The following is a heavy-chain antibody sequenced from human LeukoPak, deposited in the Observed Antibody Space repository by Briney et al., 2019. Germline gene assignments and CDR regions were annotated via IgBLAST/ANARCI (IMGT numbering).Heavy chain of an antibody. Sequence: ETLSLTCAVYGGSFSGYYWSWIRQPPGKGLEWVSVIYSGGSTYYADSVKGRFTISRDNSKNTLYLQMNSLRAEDTAVYYCARSGARLPLDYWGQGTLVTVSS. J-gene: IGHJ4*02. CDR3: ARSGARLPLDY. CDR2: IYSGGST. CDR1: GGSFSGYY. V-gene: IGHV3-53*01. D-gene: IGHD2-8*02.